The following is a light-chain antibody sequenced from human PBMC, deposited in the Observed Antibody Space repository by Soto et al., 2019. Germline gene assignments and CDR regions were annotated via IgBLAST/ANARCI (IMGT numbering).Light chain of an antibody. Sequence: IVMTQSPATLSVSPGERATLSCRASQSVSSNLAWYQQNPGQTPKLLIYVASTRATGIPARFSGSGSGTEFTLTISSLQSEDFAVYYCQQYNVWPLTFGGGTKVEFK. V-gene: IGKV3-15*01. CDR1: QSVSSN. CDR3: QQYNVWPLT. J-gene: IGKJ4*01. CDR2: VAS.